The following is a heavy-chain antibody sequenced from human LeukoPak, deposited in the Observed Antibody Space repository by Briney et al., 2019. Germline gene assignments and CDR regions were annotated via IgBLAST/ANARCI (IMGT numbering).Heavy chain of an antibody. Sequence: SETLSLTCTVTGGSISSHYWSWIRQSPGKGLEWIGYISYSGSTNYNPSLKSRVAISVDMSKNQFYLRLSLVAAADTAVYYCAREVHTDMVVWFDPWGQGILVTVSS. V-gene: IGHV4-59*11. CDR1: GGSISSHY. D-gene: IGHD5-18*01. CDR3: AREVHTDMVVWFDP. J-gene: IGHJ5*02. CDR2: ISYSGST.